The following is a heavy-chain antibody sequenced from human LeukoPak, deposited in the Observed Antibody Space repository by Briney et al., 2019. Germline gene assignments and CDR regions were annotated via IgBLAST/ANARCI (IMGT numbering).Heavy chain of an antibody. CDR1: GASISSSSNC. CDR2: IYYSGST. D-gene: IGHD5-18*01. CDR3: GYSYGFPNAFDI. V-gene: IGHV4-39*07. J-gene: IGHJ3*02. Sequence: SETLSLTCTVSGASISSSSNCWGWIRQPPGKGLEWIGSIYYSGSTYYHPSLKSRVTISVDTSKNQFSLKLSSVTAADTAVYYCGYSYGFPNAFDIWGQGTMVTVSS.